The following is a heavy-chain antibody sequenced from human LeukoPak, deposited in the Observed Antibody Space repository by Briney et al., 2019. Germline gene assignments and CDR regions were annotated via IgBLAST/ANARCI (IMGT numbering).Heavy chain of an antibody. Sequence: LPGGSLRLSCAASGFTFSSYAMSWVRQAPGKGLEWVSAISGSGGSTYYADSVKGRFTISRDNSKNTLYLQMNSLRAGDTAVYYCAKDQYLRDSSGYYYVAFDYWGQGTLVTVSS. J-gene: IGHJ4*02. CDR2: ISGSGGST. D-gene: IGHD3-22*01. CDR3: AKDQYLRDSSGYYYVAFDY. V-gene: IGHV3-23*01. CDR1: GFTFSSYA.